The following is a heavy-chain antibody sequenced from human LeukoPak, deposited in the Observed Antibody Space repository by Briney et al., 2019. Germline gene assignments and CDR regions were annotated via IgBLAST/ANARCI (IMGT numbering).Heavy chain of an antibody. D-gene: IGHD3-22*01. Sequence: GGSLRLSCAASGFTFSDYYMSWIRQAPGKGLEWVSYISSSGSTIYYADSVKGRFTISRDNAKNSLYLQMNSLRAEDTAVYYCARDLVYDSGGYYIYYYGMDVWGQGTTVTVSS. CDR3: ARDLVYDSGGYYIYYYGMDV. CDR1: GFTFSDYY. V-gene: IGHV3-11*01. J-gene: IGHJ6*02. CDR2: ISSSGSTI.